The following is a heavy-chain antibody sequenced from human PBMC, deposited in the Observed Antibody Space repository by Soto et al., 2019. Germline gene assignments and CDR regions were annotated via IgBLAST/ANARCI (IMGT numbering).Heavy chain of an antibody. J-gene: IGHJ4*02. D-gene: IGHD2-15*01. CDR2: PYYSGNT. V-gene: IGHV4-59*01. CDR3: ARVGGVAARTFDY. CDR1: GGSISPFY. Sequence: SETLSLTCTVSGGSISPFYWSWVRQPPGKGLEWIGYPYYSGNTNYNPSLKSRVIISVDASKNQVSLRLTSVTAADTAVYYCARVGGVAARTFDYWGQGTVVTVSS.